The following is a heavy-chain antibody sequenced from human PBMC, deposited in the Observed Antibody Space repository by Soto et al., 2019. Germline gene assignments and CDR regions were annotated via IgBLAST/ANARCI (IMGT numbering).Heavy chain of an antibody. CDR3: ASLPPYYDFWSGYSTNWFDP. Sequence: SETLSLTCTVSGGSVSSGSYYWSWIRQPPGKGLEWIGYIYYSGSTNYNPSLKSRVTISVDTSKNQFSLKLSSVTAADTAVYYCASLPPYYDFWSGYSTNWFDPWGQGTLVTVSS. J-gene: IGHJ5*02. D-gene: IGHD3-3*01. V-gene: IGHV4-61*01. CDR2: IYYSGST. CDR1: GGSVSSGSYY.